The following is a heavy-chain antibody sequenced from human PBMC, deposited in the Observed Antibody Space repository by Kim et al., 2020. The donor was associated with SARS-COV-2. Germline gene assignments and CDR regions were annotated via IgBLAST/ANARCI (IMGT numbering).Heavy chain of an antibody. CDR1: GFSFSSFY. D-gene: IGHD5-12*01. CDR2: IGQDGRDI. CDR3: ARVGRGHSYEDGD. V-gene: IGHV3-7*01. J-gene: IGHJ4*02. Sequence: GGSLRLSCAASGFSFSSFYMTWLRQAPGRGLEWVAHIGQDGRDIYFMDSMKGRFTVSRDNAKNSLYLQMNSLRVEDTAVYYCARVGRGHSYEDGDWGQGTLVSVSS.